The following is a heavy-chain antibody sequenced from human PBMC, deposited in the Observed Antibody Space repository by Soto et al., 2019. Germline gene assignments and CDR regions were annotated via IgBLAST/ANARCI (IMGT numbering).Heavy chain of an antibody. V-gene: IGHV1-69*06. CDR3: ARGSARVDGLGLNGTTGLWYFDL. Sequence: SVKVSCKASGGTFSSYAISWVRQAPGQGLEWMGGIIPIFGTANYAQKFQGRVTITADKSTSTAYMELSSLRSEDTAVYYCARGSARVDGLGLNGTTGLWYFDLWGRGTPVTVSS. D-gene: IGHD1-7*01. CDR2: IIPIFGTA. J-gene: IGHJ2*01. CDR1: GGTFSSYA.